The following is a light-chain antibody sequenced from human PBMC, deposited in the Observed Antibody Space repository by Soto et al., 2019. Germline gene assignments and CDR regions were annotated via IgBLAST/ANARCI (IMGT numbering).Light chain of an antibody. CDR2: EVS. V-gene: IGLV2-23*02. CDR1: SSDVGIFNL. Sequence: QSAPIQPASVSGSPGQSITISCTGSSSDVGIFNLVSWYQQYPGKAPKLVLYEVSKWPSGISHRFSGSKSGNTASLTISGLQAEDDADYYCCSYAGSRTWVFGGGTKLTVL. J-gene: IGLJ3*02. CDR3: CSYAGSRTWV.